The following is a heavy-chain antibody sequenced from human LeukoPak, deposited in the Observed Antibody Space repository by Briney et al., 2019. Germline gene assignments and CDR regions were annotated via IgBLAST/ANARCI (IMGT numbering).Heavy chain of an antibody. CDR2: ISSSISYI. CDR3: ARVQYSSSWPFDY. CDR1: GFTFSSYS. D-gene: IGHD6-13*01. V-gene: IGHV3-21*01. Sequence: PGGSLRLSCAASGFTFSSYSMNWGRQAPGKGLEWVSSISSSISYIYYADSVKGRFTISRDNAKNSLYLQMNSLRAEDTAVYYCARVQYSSSWPFDYWGQGTLVTVSS. J-gene: IGHJ4*02.